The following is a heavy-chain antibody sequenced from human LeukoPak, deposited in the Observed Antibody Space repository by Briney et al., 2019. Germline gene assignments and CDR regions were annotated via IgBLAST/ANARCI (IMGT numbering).Heavy chain of an antibody. Sequence: SETLSLTCTVSGGSISSYYWSWIRQPPGKGLEWIGYIYYSGSTNYNPSLKSRVTISVDTSKNQFSLKPSSVTAADTAVYYCARDRTSGWPVYYYYGMDVWGQGTTVTVSS. CDR3: ARDRTSGWPVYYYYGMDV. V-gene: IGHV4-59*01. D-gene: IGHD6-19*01. J-gene: IGHJ6*02. CDR2: IYYSGST. CDR1: GGSISSYY.